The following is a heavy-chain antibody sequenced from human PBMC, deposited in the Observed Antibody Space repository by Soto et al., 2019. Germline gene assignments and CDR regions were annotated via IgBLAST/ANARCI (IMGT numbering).Heavy chain of an antibody. Sequence: PSETLSLTCTVSGDSISSSSYYWGWIRQPPGKGLEWIGSIYYSGSTYYNPSLKSRVTISVDTSKNQFSLKLSSVTAADTAVHYCARDQADIVVGTTLYYYYGMDVWGQGTTVT. D-gene: IGHD2-15*01. V-gene: IGHV4-39*02. J-gene: IGHJ6*02. CDR3: ARDQADIVVGTTLYYYYGMDV. CDR2: IYYSGST. CDR1: GDSISSSSYY.